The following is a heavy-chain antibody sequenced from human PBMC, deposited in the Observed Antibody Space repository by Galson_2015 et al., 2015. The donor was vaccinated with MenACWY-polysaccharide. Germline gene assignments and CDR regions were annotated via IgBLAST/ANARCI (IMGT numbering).Heavy chain of an antibody. CDR3: ARVKIQLWLGFDY. J-gene: IGHJ4*02. CDR1: GDSISSTYW. CDR2: IYHSGST. D-gene: IGHD5-18*01. Sequence: ATLSLTCAVSGDSISSTYWWSWVRQPPGKGLEWIGEIYHSGSTNYNPSLKSRVTISVDKSKNQFSLELSSVTAADPAVYYCARVKIQLWLGFDYWGQGTLVTVSS. V-gene: IGHV4-4*02.